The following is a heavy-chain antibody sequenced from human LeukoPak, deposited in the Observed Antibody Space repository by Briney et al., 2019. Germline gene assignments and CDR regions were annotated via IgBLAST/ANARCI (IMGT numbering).Heavy chain of an antibody. Sequence: GGSLRLSCAASRFTFSSYWMTWVRQAPGKGLEWVANIKQDGSEKYYVDSVKGRFTISRDNAKSSLYLQINSLRAEDTAVYYCARDGGYCSAGSCWDYWGQGTLVTVSS. D-gene: IGHD2-15*01. J-gene: IGHJ4*02. CDR3: ARDGGYCSAGSCWDY. CDR1: RFTFSSYW. V-gene: IGHV3-7*01. CDR2: IKQDGSEK.